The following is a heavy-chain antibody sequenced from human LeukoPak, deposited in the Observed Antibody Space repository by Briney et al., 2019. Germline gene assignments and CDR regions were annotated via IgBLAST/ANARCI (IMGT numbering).Heavy chain of an antibody. CDR1: GFTFSSYS. CDR3: ARDYDGDPYGSGSYSWFDP. J-gene: IGHJ5*02. D-gene: IGHD3-10*01. V-gene: IGHV3-21*01. Sequence: GRSLRLSRAASGFTFSSYSMNWVRQAPGKGLERVSSISSSSSYIYYADSVKGRFTISRDNAKNSLYLQMNSLRAEDTAVYYCARDYDGDPYGSGSYSWFDPWGQGTLVTVSS. CDR2: ISSSSSYI.